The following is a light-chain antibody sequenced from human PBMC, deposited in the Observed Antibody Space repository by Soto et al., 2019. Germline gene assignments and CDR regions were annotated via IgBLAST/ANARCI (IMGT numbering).Light chain of an antibody. CDR3: RQGAHWPPT. Sequence: DVVMTQSPLSLPVTLGQPASISCRSTQSLIFIDGDTYLNWFQQRPGQSPRRLIYKVSNRDSGVXDXXRGSGSGTDFTLQISRVEAEDVGIYYCRQGAHWPPTFGQGTKVEI. V-gene: IGKV2-30*01. CDR1: QSLIFIDGDTY. J-gene: IGKJ1*01. CDR2: KVS.